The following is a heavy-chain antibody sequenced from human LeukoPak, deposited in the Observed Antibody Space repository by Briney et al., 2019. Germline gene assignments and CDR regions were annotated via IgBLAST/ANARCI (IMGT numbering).Heavy chain of an antibody. CDR1: GFTFTSSA. D-gene: IGHD2-21*02. CDR3: AAADSYYYYGMDV. V-gene: IGHV1-58*02. CDR2: IVVGSGNT. J-gene: IGHJ6*02. Sequence: GASVKVSCKASGFTFTSSAMQWVRQARGQRLEWIGWIVVGSGNTNYAQKFQERVTITRDMSTSTAYMELSSLRSEDTAVYYCAAADSYYYYGMDVWGQGTTVTVSS.